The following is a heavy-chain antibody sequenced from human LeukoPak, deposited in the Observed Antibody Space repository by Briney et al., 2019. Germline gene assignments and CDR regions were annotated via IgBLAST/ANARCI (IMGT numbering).Heavy chain of an antibody. V-gene: IGHV3-23*01. CDR3: AKDPYDSSGWGPYYYYYGMDV. J-gene: IGHJ6*02. Sequence: PGGSLRLSCAASGFAFSSYAMSWVRQAPGKGLEWVSAISGSGGSTYYADSVKGRFTISRDNSKNTLYLQMNSLRAEDTAVYYCAKDPYDSSGWGPYYYYYGMDVWGQGTTVTVSS. D-gene: IGHD3-22*01. CDR2: ISGSGGST. CDR1: GFAFSSYA.